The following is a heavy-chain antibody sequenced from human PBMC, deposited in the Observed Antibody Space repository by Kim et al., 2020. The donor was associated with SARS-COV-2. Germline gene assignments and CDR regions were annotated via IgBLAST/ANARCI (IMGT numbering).Heavy chain of an antibody. V-gene: IGHV3-33*06. CDR1: GFTFSSYG. Sequence: GGSLRLSCAASGFTFSSYGMHWVRQAPGKGLEWVAVIWYDGSNKYYADSLKGRFTISRDNSKNTLFLQMNSLRAEDTAVYYCAKDFAVASPDSYFDYWGQGTLVTVSS. J-gene: IGHJ4*02. CDR2: IWYDGSNK. D-gene: IGHD2-21*01. CDR3: AKDFAVASPDSYFDY.